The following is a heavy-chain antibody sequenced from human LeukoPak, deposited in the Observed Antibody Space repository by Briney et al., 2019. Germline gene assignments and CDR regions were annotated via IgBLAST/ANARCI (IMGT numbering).Heavy chain of an antibody. V-gene: IGHV4-59*08. CDR2: IHYSGNS. CDR1: GDSISNFY. J-gene: IGHJ5*01. Sequence: SETLSLTCSVSGDSISNFYWNWIRQPPRKRLEWIGNIHYSGNSNYNPSLQSRVTISIDTSRKQLFLKLSSVTAADTAVYYCALAPNSNWFDFWGQGTLVTVSS. D-gene: IGHD2-8*01. CDR3: ALAPNSNWFDF.